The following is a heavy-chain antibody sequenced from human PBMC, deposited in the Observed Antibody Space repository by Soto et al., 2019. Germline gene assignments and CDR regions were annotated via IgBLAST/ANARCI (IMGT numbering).Heavy chain of an antibody. CDR3: AREPPRATAGLNYFDP. V-gene: IGHV1-18*01. D-gene: IGHD6-13*01. J-gene: IGHJ5*02. CDR1: GYTFTNFG. CDR2: ISAFNGHT. Sequence: QVQLVQSGTEVKKPGASVKVSCKTSGYTFTNFGISWVRQAPGQRLEWMGWISAFNGHTHHAQKFQGRVTLTTDTSTTTAFLELRSLRSDDTAVYYCAREPPRATAGLNYFDPWGQGTLVSVSS.